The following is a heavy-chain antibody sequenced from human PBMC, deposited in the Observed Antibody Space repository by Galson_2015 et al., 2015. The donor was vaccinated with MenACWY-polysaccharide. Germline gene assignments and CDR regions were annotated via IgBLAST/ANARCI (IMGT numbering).Heavy chain of an antibody. V-gene: IGHV3-23*01. CDR3: ARLAVAGMWNWYLDL. Sequence: SLRLSCAGSGFSFSSYSMSWVRQAAGKGLEWVSSISANTRSTYDTDSVKGRFTISRDNSKNTLYLQMNSLRAEDTALYYCARLAVAGMWNWYLDLWGRGTLVSVSS. D-gene: IGHD6-19*01. CDR2: ISANTRST. CDR1: GFSFSSYS. J-gene: IGHJ2*01.